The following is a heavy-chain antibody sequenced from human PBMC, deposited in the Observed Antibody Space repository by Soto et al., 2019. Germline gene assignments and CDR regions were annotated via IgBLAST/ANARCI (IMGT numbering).Heavy chain of an antibody. CDR2: INPSGGST. J-gene: IGHJ6*02. CDR3: ARDSTGSGADYGMDV. Sequence: QVQLVQSGAEVKKPGASVKVSCKASGYTFTSYYMHWVRQAPGQGLEWMGIINPSGGSTSYAQKFQGRVTMTRDTSTSTVYMELSSLRSEDTAVYYCARDSTGSGADYGMDVWGQGTTVTVSS. V-gene: IGHV1-46*01. CDR1: GYTFTSYY. D-gene: IGHD3-10*01.